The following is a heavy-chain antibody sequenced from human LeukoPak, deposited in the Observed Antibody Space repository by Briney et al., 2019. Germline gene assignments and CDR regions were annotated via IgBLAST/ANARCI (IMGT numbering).Heavy chain of an antibody. D-gene: IGHD2/OR15-2a*01. J-gene: IGHJ4*02. CDR2: INPSGGGT. Sequence: ASVKVSCKASGYTFTNYFMHWVRQAPGQGLEWMGVINPSGGGTTYAQRFQGRVTMTRDASTSTVHMELSSLRSEDTAVYYCARGQNKCLGHWGQGTLVTVSS. CDR1: GYTFTNYF. V-gene: IGHV1-46*01. CDR3: ARGQNKCLGH.